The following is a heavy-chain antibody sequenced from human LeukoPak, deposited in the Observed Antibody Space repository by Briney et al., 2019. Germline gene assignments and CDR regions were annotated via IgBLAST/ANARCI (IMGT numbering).Heavy chain of an antibody. Sequence: GGSLRLSCAASGVTFSTYAMHWVRQAPGKGLEWVAVISYDGTTKYHADSVKGRLTISRDNSKNTLYLQMNTLRAEDTAVYYCARVRIVGSTYDAFDIWGQGTMVTVSS. CDR3: ARVRIVGSTYDAFDI. CDR2: ISYDGTTK. V-gene: IGHV3-30-3*01. CDR1: GVTFSTYA. D-gene: IGHD1-26*01. J-gene: IGHJ3*02.